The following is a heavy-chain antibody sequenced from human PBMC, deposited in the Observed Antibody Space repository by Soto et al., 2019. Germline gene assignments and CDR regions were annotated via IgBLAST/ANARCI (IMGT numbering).Heavy chain of an antibody. Sequence: GAPVKVSCKASGYTFTSSGICWVRQATGQGLEWMGWISAYNGNTNYAQKLQGRVTMTTDTSTSTAYMELRSLRSDDTAVYYCARDSGRCGGDCYSAFDISGQGTMVTVSS. V-gene: IGHV1-18*01. D-gene: IGHD2-21*02. CDR3: ARDSGRCGGDCYSAFDI. CDR2: ISAYNGNT. CDR1: GYTFTSSG. J-gene: IGHJ3*02.